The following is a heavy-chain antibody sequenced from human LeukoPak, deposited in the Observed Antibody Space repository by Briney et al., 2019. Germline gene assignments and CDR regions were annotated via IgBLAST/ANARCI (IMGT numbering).Heavy chain of an antibody. CDR3: AKDSPERGGPVDY. CDR2: ISGSGGTT. Sequence: GGSLRLSCAASGFTFSSYVMSWIRQAPGKGLEWVSAISGSGGTTYSADSVRGRFTMSRDNSKNTLYLQMNSLRAEDTAVYYCAKDSPERGGPVDYWGQGTLVTVSS. CDR1: GFTFSSYV. J-gene: IGHJ4*02. V-gene: IGHV3-23*01. D-gene: IGHD2-15*01.